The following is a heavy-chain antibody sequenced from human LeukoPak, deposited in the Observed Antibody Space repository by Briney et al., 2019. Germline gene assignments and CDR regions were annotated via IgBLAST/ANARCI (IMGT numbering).Heavy chain of an antibody. CDR1: GFTVSRNY. D-gene: IGHD6-6*01. V-gene: IGHV3-53*01. CDR3: ARDRVSAPDY. J-gene: IGHJ4*02. CDR2: LYSGGST. Sequence: GGSLRLSCAASGFTVSRNYMSWVRQAPGKGLEWVSVLYSGGSTNYADSVKGRFTISRDNSKNTLYLQMNSLRAEDTAVYYCARDRVSAPDYWGQGTLVTVSS.